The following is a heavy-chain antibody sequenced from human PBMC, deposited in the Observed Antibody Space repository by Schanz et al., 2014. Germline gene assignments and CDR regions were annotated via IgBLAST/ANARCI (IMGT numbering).Heavy chain of an antibody. V-gene: IGHV3-23*01. CDR2: ISGSGGST. CDR1: GFSFSSYA. CDR3: ARWFLIRGVILDS. J-gene: IGHJ4*02. D-gene: IGHD3-10*01. Sequence: EVQLLESGGGLVEPGGSLRLSCAASGFSFSSYAMGWVRQAPGKGLEWVSAISGSGGSTYYADSVKGRFTISRDNSKNTLYLQMNSLRAEDTAVYYCARWFLIRGVILDSWGQGTLVTVSS.